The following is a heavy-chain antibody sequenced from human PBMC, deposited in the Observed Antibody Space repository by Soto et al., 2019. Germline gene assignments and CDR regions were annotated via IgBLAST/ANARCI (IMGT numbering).Heavy chain of an antibody. J-gene: IGHJ4*02. CDR1: GYTFTSYA. V-gene: IGHV1-3*01. Sequence: QVQLVQSGAEVKKPGASVKVPCKASGYTFTSYAMHWVRQAPGQRLEWMGWINAGNGNTKYSQKCPGXVXSXXDTSASTADMELSSLRSEDTAVYYCARDLGGWRDYWGQGTLVTVSS. CDR2: INAGNGNT. D-gene: IGHD2-15*01. CDR3: ARDLGGWRDY.